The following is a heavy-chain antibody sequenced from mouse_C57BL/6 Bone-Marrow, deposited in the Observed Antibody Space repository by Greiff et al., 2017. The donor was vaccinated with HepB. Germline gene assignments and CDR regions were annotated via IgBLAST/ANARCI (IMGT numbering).Heavy chain of an antibody. CDR2: ISSGGSYT. CDR1: GFTFSSYG. V-gene: IGHV5-6*02. D-gene: IGHD1-1*01. CDR3: ARQHYYGSSYVWFAY. Sequence: DVMLVESGGDLVKPGGSLKLSCAASGFTFSSYGMSWVRQTPDKRLEWVATISSGGSYTYYPASVKGRFTISRDNAKNTLYLQMSSLKSEDTAMYYCARQHYYGSSYVWFAYWGQGTLVTVSA. J-gene: IGHJ3*01.